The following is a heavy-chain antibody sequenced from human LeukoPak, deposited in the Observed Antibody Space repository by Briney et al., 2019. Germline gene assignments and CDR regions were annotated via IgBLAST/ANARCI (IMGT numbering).Heavy chain of an antibody. Sequence: PGGSLRLSCVASGFTFSTYWMHWVRQVPGKGLVWVSYIYNDESHTDYADSVKGRFTISRDSSKNTLFLHMNTLRAEDTAIYYCAKDRTVGASYWYFDLWGRGTLVTVSS. CDR1: GFTFSTYW. CDR2: IYNDESHT. J-gene: IGHJ2*01. D-gene: IGHD1-26*01. CDR3: AKDRTVGASYWYFDL. V-gene: IGHV3-74*01.